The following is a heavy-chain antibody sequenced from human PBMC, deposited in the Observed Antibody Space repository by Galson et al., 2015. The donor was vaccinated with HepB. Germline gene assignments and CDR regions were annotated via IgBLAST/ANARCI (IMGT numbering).Heavy chain of an antibody. Sequence: SVKASCKASGGTFSSYAISWVRQAPGQGLEWMGGIIPIFGTANYAQKFQGRVTITADESTSTAYMELSSLRSEDTAVYYCARSDIVVVPAAMPASFDYWGQGTLVTVSS. CDR3: ARSDIVVVPAAMPASFDY. J-gene: IGHJ4*02. D-gene: IGHD2-2*01. V-gene: IGHV1-69*13. CDR1: GGTFSSYA. CDR2: IIPIFGTA.